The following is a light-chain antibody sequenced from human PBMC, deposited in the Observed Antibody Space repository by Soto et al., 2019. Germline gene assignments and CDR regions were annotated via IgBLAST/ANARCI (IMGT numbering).Light chain of an antibody. V-gene: IGLV1-44*01. CDR3: EAWDGSLNGGV. Sequence: QSVLTQPPSASGTPGQRVTISCSGSSSNIGANPINWYQQLPGTAPKLLIYNNDQRPSGVPDRFSASKSGTSASLGISGLQAGEEADYYCEAWDGSLNGGVLGGGTKLTVL. CDR1: SSNIGANP. J-gene: IGLJ2*01. CDR2: NND.